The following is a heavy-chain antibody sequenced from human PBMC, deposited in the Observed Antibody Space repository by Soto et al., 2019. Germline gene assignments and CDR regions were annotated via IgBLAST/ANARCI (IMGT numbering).Heavy chain of an antibody. CDR2: IWYDGNSQ. V-gene: IGHV3-33*01. Sequence: PGGSLGVCCAASEFNFRNHGMPWVGQAPGKGLEWVAVIWYDGNSQYYADFVKGRFTISRDNRKNTLYLEMNSLRIEDTAVYYCVRDLGQQPYSFDFWGQGTVVTVSS. CDR3: VRDLGQQPYSFDF. D-gene: IGHD6-13*01. J-gene: IGHJ4*02. CDR1: EFNFRNHG.